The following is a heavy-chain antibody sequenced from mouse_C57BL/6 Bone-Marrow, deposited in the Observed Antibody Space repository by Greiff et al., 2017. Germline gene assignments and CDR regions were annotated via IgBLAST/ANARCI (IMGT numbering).Heavy chain of an antibody. V-gene: IGHV1-69*01. D-gene: IGHD1-3*01. CDR3: AREKSSPLEWYFDV. CDR2: IDPSASYT. Sequence: QVQLQQPGAELVMPGASVKLSCKASGYTFTSYWMHWVKQRPGQGLEWIGEIDPSASYTNYNQKFKGKYTLTVDKSSSTAYMQLSSLTSADSAVYYCAREKSSPLEWYFDVWGTGTTVTVAS. CDR1: GYTFTSYW. J-gene: IGHJ1*03.